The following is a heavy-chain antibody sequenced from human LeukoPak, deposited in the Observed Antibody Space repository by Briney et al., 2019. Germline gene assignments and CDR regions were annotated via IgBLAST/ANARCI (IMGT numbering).Heavy chain of an antibody. CDR3: ATLPAPPAD. CDR1: GLTFSTSG. CDR2: SGPTGSDR. J-gene: IGHJ4*02. D-gene: IGHD2-2*01. Sequence: GGSLRLACTASGLTFSTSGFNWVRQAPGKGLEWIASSGPTGSDRYHADSIRGRFTISRDNANNFLYLQMNSLRAEDTAVYYCATLPAPPADWGQGTLVTVSS. V-gene: IGHV3-21*04.